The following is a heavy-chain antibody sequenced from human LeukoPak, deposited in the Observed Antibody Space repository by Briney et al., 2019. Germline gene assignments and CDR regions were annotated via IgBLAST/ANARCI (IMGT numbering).Heavy chain of an antibody. CDR1: GYTFTSYA. V-gene: IGHV1-2*02. CDR3: ARTWYYYDSSGPFDY. Sequence: GASVKVSCKASGYTFTSYAMNWVRQAPGQGLEWMGWINPNSGGTNYAQKFQGRVTMTRDTSISTAYMELSRLRSDDTAVYYCARTWYYYDSSGPFDYWGQGTLVTVSS. J-gene: IGHJ4*02. D-gene: IGHD3-22*01. CDR2: INPNSGGT.